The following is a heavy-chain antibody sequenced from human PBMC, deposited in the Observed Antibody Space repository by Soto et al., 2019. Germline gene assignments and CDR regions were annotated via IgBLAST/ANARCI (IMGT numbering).Heavy chain of an antibody. CDR3: ARGSVAGRRFDY. D-gene: IGHD6-19*01. Sequence: ASVKVSCKASGYTFTSYYIHWVRQAPGQGLEWMGIINPSGGRTSYAQKFQGRVTMTRDTSTSTVYMELSSLRSEDTAVYYCARGSVAGRRFDYWGQGTLVTSPQ. CDR2: INPSGGRT. J-gene: IGHJ4*02. CDR1: GYTFTSYY. V-gene: IGHV1-46*01.